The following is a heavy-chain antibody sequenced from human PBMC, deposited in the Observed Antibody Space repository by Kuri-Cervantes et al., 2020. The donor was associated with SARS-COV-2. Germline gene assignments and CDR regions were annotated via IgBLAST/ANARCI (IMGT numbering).Heavy chain of an antibody. Sequence: SETLSLTCTFSGGSITSDYLWGWIRQPPGKGLEWIGNSFYSGSTFYNPSLESRVTISVDTSKNQFSLALSSVTAADTAVYYCARATLVRYFDCLSQGTTVTVSS. J-gene: IGHJ4*03. CDR3: ARATLVRYFDC. D-gene: IGHD2-2*01. CDR1: GGSITSDYL. CDR2: SFYSGST. V-gene: IGHV4-39*01.